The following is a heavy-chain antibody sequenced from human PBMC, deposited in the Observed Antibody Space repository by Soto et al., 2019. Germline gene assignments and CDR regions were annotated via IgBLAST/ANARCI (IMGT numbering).Heavy chain of an antibody. CDR2: IFSSGST. J-gene: IGHJ4*02. V-gene: IGHV4-4*07. Sequence: SETLSLTCTVSGGSINTFYWSWVRQPAGKGLEGIWRIFSSGSTSFNPSLESLVAMSVETSKNHFSLNLSSVTAADMAVYYCAREGSYSAYNFAHGIQLWSFDXWGQVALVTVSX. CDR1: GGSINTFY. CDR3: AREGSYSAYNFAHGIQLWSFDX. D-gene: IGHD5-12*01.